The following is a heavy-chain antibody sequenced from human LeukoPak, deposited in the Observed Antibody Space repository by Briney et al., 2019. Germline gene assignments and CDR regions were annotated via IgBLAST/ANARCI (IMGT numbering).Heavy chain of an antibody. J-gene: IGHJ6*02. CDR2: VYYTGST. CDR1: GGSISSNDYC. V-gene: IGHV4-39*07. Sequence: SETLSLTCTVSGGSISSNDYCWGWIRQPPGGGLEWIGAVYYTGSTNYNPSLMSRVTMSIDTSKNQFSLKLSSVTAADTAVYYCARDRGGWLVRGIYYYTVDVWGQGTTVTVSS. CDR3: ARDRGGWLVRGIYYYTVDV. D-gene: IGHD6-19*01.